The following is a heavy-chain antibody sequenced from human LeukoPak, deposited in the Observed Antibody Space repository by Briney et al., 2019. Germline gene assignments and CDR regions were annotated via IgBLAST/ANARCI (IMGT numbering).Heavy chain of an antibody. V-gene: IGHV3-74*01. CDR3: ARSMTGVNDY. CDR2: IDPDGTGT. Sequence: GGSLRLSCAASGVTFSSHWMHWVRQAPGKGLVWVSRIDPDGTGTYYADSVKGRFTISRDNAKNTLYLQMVGLRAEDTAVYYCARSMTGVNDYWGQGTLVTVSS. CDR1: GVTFSSHW. J-gene: IGHJ4*02. D-gene: IGHD3-9*01.